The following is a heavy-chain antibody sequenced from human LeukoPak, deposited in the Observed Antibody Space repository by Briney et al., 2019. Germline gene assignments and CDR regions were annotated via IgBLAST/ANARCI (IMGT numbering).Heavy chain of an antibody. CDR3: ARGRRYQLRYWFDP. CDR1: GGSFSGYY. CDR2: INHSGST. D-gene: IGHD2-2*01. J-gene: IGHJ5*02. V-gene: IGHV4-34*01. Sequence: SETLSLTCAVYGGSFSGYYWSWIRHPPGNGLEWIGEINHSGSTNYNPSLKSRVTISVDTSKNQFSLKLSSVTAADKAVYYCARGRRYQLRYWFDPWGQGTLVTVSS.